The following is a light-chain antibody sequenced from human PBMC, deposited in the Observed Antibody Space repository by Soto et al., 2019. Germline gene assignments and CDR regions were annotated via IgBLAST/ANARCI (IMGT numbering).Light chain of an antibody. Sequence: QSALTQPASVSGSPGQSITISCTGTSSDVGAYNYVSWYQQHPGQAPKLMIFEVSDRPSGVSNRFSGSKYGNTASLTISGLQAEDEADYYCSSYTSSNTLVFGGGTKRTVL. CDR1: SSDVGAYNY. CDR2: EVS. CDR3: SSYTSSNTLV. V-gene: IGLV2-14*01. J-gene: IGLJ2*01.